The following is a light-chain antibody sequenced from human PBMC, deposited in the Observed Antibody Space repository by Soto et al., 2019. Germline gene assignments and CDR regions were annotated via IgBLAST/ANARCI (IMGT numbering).Light chain of an antibody. Sequence: EIVLTQSPGTLSLSPGERATLSCRASQSITSSYLAWHKQKPGQAPRLLIYGASTRATGIPDRFSGSGSGTDFTLTISRLEPEDFAVYYCQQYGSSPWTFGQGTKVEIK. CDR3: QQYGSSPWT. CDR1: QSITSSY. CDR2: GAS. V-gene: IGKV3-20*01. J-gene: IGKJ1*01.